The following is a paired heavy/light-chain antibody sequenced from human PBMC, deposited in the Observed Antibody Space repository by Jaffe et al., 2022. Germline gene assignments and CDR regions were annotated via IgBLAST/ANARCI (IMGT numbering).Heavy chain of an antibody. CDR2: TLWNGRVT. V-gene: IGHV3-20*04. Sequence: VQLVESGGGVTRPGGSLRLSCVASGFKLEDHGMSWVRQIPGKGLEYVSGTLWNGRVTGYADSVKGRFTMSRDNANNSLSLEMKNLRVDDTALYYCVRGGTGGSGHDLWGQGTMVTVTS. J-gene: IGHJ3*01. D-gene: IGHD1-26*01. CDR3: VRGGTGGSGHDL. CDR1: GFKLEDHG.
Light chain of an antibody. CDR1: QSVSYW. J-gene: IGKJ2*01. Sequence: DVQMTQSPSTLSASVGDRVTITCRASQSVSYWVAWYQQKPGKAPKVLIYQASNLHPGAPSRFSGSGSGTEFTLTVTSLQPEDFATYYCQQYNISPYSFGQGTKVDVK. CDR3: QQYNISPYS. CDR2: QAS. V-gene: IGKV1-5*03.